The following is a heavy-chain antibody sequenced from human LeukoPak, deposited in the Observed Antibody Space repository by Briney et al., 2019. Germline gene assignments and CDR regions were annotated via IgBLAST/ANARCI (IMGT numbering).Heavy chain of an antibody. CDR1: GGSFSGYY. D-gene: IGHD5-24*01. CDR2: IYYSGST. J-gene: IGHJ4*02. V-gene: IGHV4-59*01. Sequence: SETLSLTCAVYGGSFSGYYWSWIRQPPGKGLEWIGYIYYSGSTNYNPSLKSRVTISVDTSKNQFSLKLSSVTAADTAVYYCARGGRDGSFFDYWGQGTLVTVSS. CDR3: ARGGRDGSFFDY.